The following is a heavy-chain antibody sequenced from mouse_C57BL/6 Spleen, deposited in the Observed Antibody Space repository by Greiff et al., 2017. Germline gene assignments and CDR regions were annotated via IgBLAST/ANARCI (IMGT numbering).Heavy chain of an antibody. Sequence: QVQLQQPGAELVKPGASVKLCKASGYTFTSYWMHWVKQRPGRGLEWIGRIDPNSGGTKYNEKFKSKATLTVDKPSSTAYMQLSSLTSEDSAVYYCARCYDYPYYAMDYWGQGTSVTVSS. CDR2: IDPNSGGT. J-gene: IGHJ4*01. CDR3: ARCYDYPYYAMDY. D-gene: IGHD2-4*01. CDR1: GYTFTSYW. V-gene: IGHV1-72*01.